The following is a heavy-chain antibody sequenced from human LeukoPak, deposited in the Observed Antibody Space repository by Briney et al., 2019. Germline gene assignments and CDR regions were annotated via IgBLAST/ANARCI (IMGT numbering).Heavy chain of an antibody. CDR2: VSGGGDGT. CDR1: GFSFRSYA. J-gene: IGHJ6*03. D-gene: IGHD2-21*01. V-gene: IGHV3-23*01. Sequence: GGSLRLSCAASGFSFRSYAMSWVRQAPGEGVEWVSAVSGGGDGTYYADSVRGWFTVSRYNYRNTLSLYMSSLRAEDTAVYYCAKEEGMNCGGDCYYYMDVWGKGATVTVSS. CDR3: AKEEGMNCGGDCYYYMDV.